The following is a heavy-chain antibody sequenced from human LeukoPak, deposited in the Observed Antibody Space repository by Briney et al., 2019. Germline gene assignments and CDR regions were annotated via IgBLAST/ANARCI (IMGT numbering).Heavy chain of an antibody. CDR2: ISESDGST. D-gene: IGHD5-18*01. Sequence: GGSLRLSCAASGSTFSRYAMSWVRQAPGKGLEWLSAISESDGSTYYADSVKGRFTISRDNSKNTLYLQMNSLGADDTAVYFCAKDISQGYTFGSIEEDYWGQGTLVTVTS. J-gene: IGHJ4*02. CDR1: GSTFSRYA. V-gene: IGHV3-23*01. CDR3: AKDISQGYTFGSIEEDY.